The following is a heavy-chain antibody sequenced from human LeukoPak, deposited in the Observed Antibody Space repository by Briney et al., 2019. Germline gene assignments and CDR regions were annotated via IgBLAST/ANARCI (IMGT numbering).Heavy chain of an antibody. Sequence: GGSLRLSCAASGFTFSSYWMHWVRQAPGKGLVWVSRINSDGSSTSYADSVKGRFTISRDNSKNTLYLQMNSLRAEDTAVYYCARRGYSGYDPAYYFDYWGQGTLVTVSS. V-gene: IGHV3-74*01. CDR2: INSDGSST. CDR1: GFTFSSYW. CDR3: ARRGYSGYDPAYYFDY. D-gene: IGHD5-12*01. J-gene: IGHJ4*02.